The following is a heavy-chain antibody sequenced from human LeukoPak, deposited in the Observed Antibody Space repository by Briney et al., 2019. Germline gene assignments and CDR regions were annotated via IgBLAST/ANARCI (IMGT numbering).Heavy chain of an antibody. V-gene: IGHV1-24*01. D-gene: IGHD4-17*01. CDR2: FDPEDGET. CDR1: GYTLTELS. CDR3: ATTVTRPDWFDP. J-gene: IGHJ5*02. Sequence: ASVKVSCKVSGYTLTELSMHWVRQAPGKGLEWMGGFDPEDGETIYAQKFQGRVTMTEDTSTDTAYMELSSLRSEDTAVYYCATTVTRPDWFDPWGQGTLVTVSS.